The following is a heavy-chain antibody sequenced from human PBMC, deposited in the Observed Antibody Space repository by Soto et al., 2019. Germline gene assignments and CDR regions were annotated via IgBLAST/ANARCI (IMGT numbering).Heavy chain of an antibody. V-gene: IGHV1-3*01. J-gene: IGHJ4*02. CDR2: INAGNGNT. CDR1: GYTFTSYA. D-gene: IGHD2-2*02. Sequence: ASVKVSCKASGYTFTSYAMHWVRQAPGQRLEWMGWINAGNGNTKYSQKFQGRVTITRDTSASTAYMELSSLRSEDTAVYYCARDGGTHCSSTSCYIFDYWGQGTLVTVSS. CDR3: ARDGGTHCSSTSCYIFDY.